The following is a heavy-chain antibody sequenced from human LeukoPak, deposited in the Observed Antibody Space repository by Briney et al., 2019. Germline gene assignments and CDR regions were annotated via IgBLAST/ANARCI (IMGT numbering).Heavy chain of an antibody. CDR2: ISSSSSYI. V-gene: IGHV3-21*01. D-gene: IGHD3-9*01. Sequence: GGSLRLSCAASGFTFSSYSMNWVRQAPGKGLEWVSSISSSSSYIYYADSVKGRFTISRDNAKNSLYLQMNSLRAEDTAVYYCARGLASLTGTFDYWGQGTLVTVSP. J-gene: IGHJ4*02. CDR1: GFTFSSYS. CDR3: ARGLASLTGTFDY.